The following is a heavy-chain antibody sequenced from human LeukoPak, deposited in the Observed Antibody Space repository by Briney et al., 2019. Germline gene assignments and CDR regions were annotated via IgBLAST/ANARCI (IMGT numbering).Heavy chain of an antibody. CDR2: ITTTSSYI. CDR1: GFTFSGYS. J-gene: IGHJ6*03. CDR3: ARLLTGYSYYYYYYMDV. V-gene: IGHV3-21*01. D-gene: IGHD3-9*01. Sequence: GGSLRLSCVASGFTFSGYSMNWVRQAPGKGLEWVSLITTTSSYIYYADSVKGRFPISRDNAKNSLYLQMNSLRAEDTAVYYCARLLTGYSYYYYYYMDVWGKGTTVTVSS.